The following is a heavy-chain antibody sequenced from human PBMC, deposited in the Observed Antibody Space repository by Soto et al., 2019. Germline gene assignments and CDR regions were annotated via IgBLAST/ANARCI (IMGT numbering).Heavy chain of an antibody. J-gene: IGHJ4*02. CDR2: IYWDDDK. V-gene: IGHV2-5*02. Sequence: QITLKESGPTLVKPTQTLTLTCTFSGFSLSTSGVGVGWIRQPPGKALECLALIYWDDDKRYSPSLKSRLTITKDTSKTQVVLTMTHIDPVDTATYYRAHRDIAATGTWFDYWGQGTLVPVSS. D-gene: IGHD6-13*01. CDR3: AHRDIAATGTWFDY. CDR1: GFSLSTSGVG.